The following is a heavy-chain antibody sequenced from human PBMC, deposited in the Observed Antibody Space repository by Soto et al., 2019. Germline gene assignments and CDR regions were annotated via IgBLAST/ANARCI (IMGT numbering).Heavy chain of an antibody. CDR1: GYTFTGYY. D-gene: IGHD5-18*01. V-gene: IGHV1-2*04. Sequence: ASVKVSCKASGYTFTGYYMHWVRQAPGQGLEWMGWINPNSGGTNYAQKFQGWVTMTRDTSISTAYMELGRLRSDDTAVYYCARGGQLWFQDYMDVWGKGTTVTVSS. CDR2: INPNSGGT. J-gene: IGHJ6*03. CDR3: ARGGQLWFQDYMDV.